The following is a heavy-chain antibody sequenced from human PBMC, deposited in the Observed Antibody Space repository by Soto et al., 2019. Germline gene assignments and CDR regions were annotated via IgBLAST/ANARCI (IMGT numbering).Heavy chain of an antibody. Sequence: ETLSLTCTVSGGSISSYYWSWIRQPPGKGLEWIGYIYYSGSTNYNPSLKSRVTISVDTSKNQFSLKLSSVTAADTAVYYCARGHCSSTSCYFDYWGQGTLVTVSS. CDR2: IYYSGST. J-gene: IGHJ4*02. V-gene: IGHV4-59*01. CDR1: GGSISSYY. D-gene: IGHD2-2*01. CDR3: ARGHCSSTSCYFDY.